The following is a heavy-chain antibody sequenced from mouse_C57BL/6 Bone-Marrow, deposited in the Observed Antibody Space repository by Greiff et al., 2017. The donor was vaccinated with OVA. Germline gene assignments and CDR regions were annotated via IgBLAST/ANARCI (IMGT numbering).Heavy chain of an antibody. CDR1: GYAFTNYL. Sequence: VQLQQSGAELVRPGTSVKVSCKASGYAFTNYLIEWVKQRPGQGLEWIGVINPGSGGTNYNEKFKGKATLTADKSSSTAYMQLSSLTSEDSAVYFCARELRSRHYYAMDYWGQGTSVTVSS. D-gene: IGHD1-1*01. J-gene: IGHJ4*01. CDR2: INPGSGGT. CDR3: ARELRSRHYYAMDY. V-gene: IGHV1-54*01.